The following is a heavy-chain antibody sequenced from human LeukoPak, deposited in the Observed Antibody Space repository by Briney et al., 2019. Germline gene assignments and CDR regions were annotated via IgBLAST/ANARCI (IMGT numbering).Heavy chain of an antibody. V-gene: IGHV3-48*01. CDR3: ARAQYGPPGYFDY. Sequence: GGSLRLSCAASGFTFSSYSMNWVRQAPGKGLEWVSYISGSSSTIYYADSVKGRFTISRDNPKNSMYLQMNSLRAEDTAVYYCARAQYGPPGYFDYWGQGTLVTVSS. J-gene: IGHJ4*02. D-gene: IGHD2-2*01. CDR1: GFTFSSYS. CDR2: ISGSSSTI.